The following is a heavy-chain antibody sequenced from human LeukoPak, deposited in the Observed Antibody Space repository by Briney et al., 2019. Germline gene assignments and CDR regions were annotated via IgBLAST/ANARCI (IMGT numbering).Heavy chain of an antibody. Sequence: ASVKVSCKAFGYTFTSYGISWVRQAPGQGLEWMGWISAYNGNTNYAQKLQGRVTMTTDTSTSTAYMELRSLRSDDTAVYYCARAAAGSYYYYYYMDVWGKGTTVTISS. J-gene: IGHJ6*03. CDR1: GYTFTSYG. V-gene: IGHV1-18*01. D-gene: IGHD6-13*01. CDR2: ISAYNGNT. CDR3: ARAAAGSYYYYYYMDV.